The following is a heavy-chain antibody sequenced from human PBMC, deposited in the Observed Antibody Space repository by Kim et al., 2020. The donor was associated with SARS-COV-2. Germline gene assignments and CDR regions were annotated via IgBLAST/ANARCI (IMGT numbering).Heavy chain of an antibody. CDR3: AREAGNEGFDS. CDR2: IRYDGINK. J-gene: IGHJ4*02. V-gene: IGHV3-30*02. CDR1: GFTFSDYG. D-gene: IGHD1-1*01. Sequence: GGSLRLSCAASGFTFSDYGIHWVRQAPGKGLAWVACIRYDGINKYYAESVQDRFTISRDNSKNTVFLLMISLRVDDTGVYYCAREAGNEGFDSWGQGTPVTVPS.